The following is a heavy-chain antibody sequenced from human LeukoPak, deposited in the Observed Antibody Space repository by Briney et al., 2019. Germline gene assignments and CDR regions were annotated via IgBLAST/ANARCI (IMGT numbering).Heavy chain of an antibody. J-gene: IGHJ4*02. CDR2: IWYDGSNK. V-gene: IGHV3-33*06. CDR1: GFTFSSYG. Sequence: PGGSLRLSCAASGFTFSSYGIHWVRRAPGKGLEGVAVIWYDGSNKYYADSVKGRFNISRDNSKNTLYLQMNSLRAEDTAVYYCAKDLRDGYNLNYYFDYWGQGTLVTVPS. CDR3: AKDLRDGYNLNYYFDY. D-gene: IGHD5-24*01.